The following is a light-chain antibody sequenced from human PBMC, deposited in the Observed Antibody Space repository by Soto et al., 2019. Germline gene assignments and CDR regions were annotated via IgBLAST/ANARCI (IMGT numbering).Light chain of an antibody. V-gene: IGKV1-39*01. CDR3: QQSHSTPPIT. Sequence: DIQMTQSPSSLSASVGDRVTITCRASQSISSYLNWYQQKPGKAPKLLIYAAASWQSGVPSRFSGSGSGTDFTLTISSLQPEDFATYYCQQSHSTPPITFGQGTRLEFK. CDR1: QSISSY. J-gene: IGKJ5*01. CDR2: AAA.